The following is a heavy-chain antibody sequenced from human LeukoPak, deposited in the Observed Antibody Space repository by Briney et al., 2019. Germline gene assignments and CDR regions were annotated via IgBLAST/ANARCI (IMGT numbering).Heavy chain of an antibody. J-gene: IGHJ4*02. CDR2: ISHSSGFT. Sequence: GGSLRLSCAAAGFTFSDYYMSWIRQAPGQGLEWVAYISHSSGFTNYADSVKGRFAISRDNAKNTLYLQMDSLRAEDTAIYYCAKLFKAYSSTWIDYWGQGNLVTVSS. D-gene: IGHD6-13*01. CDR1: GFTFSDYY. V-gene: IGHV3-11*03. CDR3: AKLFKAYSSTWIDY.